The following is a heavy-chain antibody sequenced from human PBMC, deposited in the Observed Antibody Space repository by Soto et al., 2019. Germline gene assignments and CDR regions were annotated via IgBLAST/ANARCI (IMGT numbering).Heavy chain of an antibody. V-gene: IGHV4-39*01. J-gene: IGHJ4*02. D-gene: IGHD3-22*01. Sequence: QLQLQESGPGLVKPSETLSLTCTVSGGSISSSSYYWGWIRQPPGKGLEWIGSIYYSGSTYYNPSFRSRVTISVDTSKNQYSLKLSSVTAADTAVYYCARSSYYYDGGGNDYWGQGTLVTVSS. CDR2: IYYSGST. CDR1: GGSISSSSYY. CDR3: ARSSYYYDGGGNDY.